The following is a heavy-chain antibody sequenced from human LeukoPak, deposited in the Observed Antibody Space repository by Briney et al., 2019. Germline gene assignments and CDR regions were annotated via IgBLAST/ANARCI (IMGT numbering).Heavy chain of an antibody. CDR3: ARDGGYCSGGSCGWFDP. CDR1: GYTFTSYG. J-gene: IGHJ5*02. D-gene: IGHD2-15*01. V-gene: IGHV1-18*01. Sequence: ASVKVSCTASGYTFTSYGISWVRQPPGQGLEWMGWISAYNGNTNYAQKLQGRVTMTTDTSTSTAYMELRSLRSDDTAVYYCARDGGYCSGGSCGWFDPWGQGTLVTVSS. CDR2: ISAYNGNT.